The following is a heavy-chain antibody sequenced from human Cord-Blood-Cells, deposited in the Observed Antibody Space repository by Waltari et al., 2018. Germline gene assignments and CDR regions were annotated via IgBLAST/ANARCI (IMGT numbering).Heavy chain of an antibody. CDR2: IIPIFGTA. CDR1: GGTFRSYA. V-gene: IGHV1-69*01. J-gene: IGHJ4*02. D-gene: IGHD6-6*01. CDR3: ARGGQLVTPPDY. Sequence: QVQLVQSGAEVKKPGSSVKVSCKASGGTFRSYAFRWVRQAPGQGLEWMGGIIPIFGTANYAQKFQGRVTITADESTSTAYMELSSLRSEDTAVYYCARGGQLVTPPDYWGQGTLVTVSS.